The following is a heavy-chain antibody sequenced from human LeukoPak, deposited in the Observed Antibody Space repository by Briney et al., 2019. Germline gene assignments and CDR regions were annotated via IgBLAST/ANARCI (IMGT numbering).Heavy chain of an antibody. Sequence: PSGTLSLTCTVSGGSISSYYWSWIRQPPGKGLEWIGYIYYSGSTNYNPSLKSRVTISVDASKNQFSLKLSSVTAADTAVYYCARVRLDYSGSGSYLYYFDYWGQGTLVTVSS. D-gene: IGHD3-10*01. V-gene: IGHV4-59*01. CDR3: ARVRLDYSGSGSYLYYFDY. J-gene: IGHJ4*02. CDR2: IYYSGST. CDR1: GGSISSYY.